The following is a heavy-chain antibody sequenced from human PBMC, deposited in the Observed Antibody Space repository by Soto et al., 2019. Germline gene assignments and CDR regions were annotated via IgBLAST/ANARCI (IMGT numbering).Heavy chain of an antibody. CDR1: GGSISSSNW. J-gene: IGHJ6*02. D-gene: IGHD3-3*01. CDR3: ASDRRITIFGVVKSYYGMDV. CDR2: IYHSGST. Sequence: QVQLQESGPGLVKPSGTLSLTCAVSGGSISSSNWWRWVRQPPGKGLEWLGEIYHSGSTNYNPSLKRRVTISVDKSKNQSSLKLSSVTAADTAVYYCASDRRITIFGVVKSYYGMDVWGQGTTVTVSS. V-gene: IGHV4-4*02.